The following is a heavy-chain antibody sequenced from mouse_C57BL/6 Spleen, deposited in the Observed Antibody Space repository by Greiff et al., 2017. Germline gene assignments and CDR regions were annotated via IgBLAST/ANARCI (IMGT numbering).Heavy chain of an antibody. J-gene: IGHJ4*01. D-gene: IGHD4-1*01. Sequence: VQLQQPGAELVKPGASVKLSCKASGYTFTSYWMHWVKQRPGQGLEWIGMIHPNSGSTNYNEKFKSKATLTVDKSSSTAYMQLSSLTSEDAAVYYCARTGFYAMDYWGQGTSVTVSS. CDR3: ARTGFYAMDY. CDR1: GYTFTSYW. CDR2: IHPNSGST. V-gene: IGHV1-64*01.